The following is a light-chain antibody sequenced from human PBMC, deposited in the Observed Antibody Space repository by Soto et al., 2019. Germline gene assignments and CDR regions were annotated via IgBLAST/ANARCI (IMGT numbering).Light chain of an antibody. CDR1: SSDVGGYNF. CDR3: CSYAGSYTYV. V-gene: IGLV2-11*01. CDR2: DVT. J-gene: IGLJ1*01. Sequence: QSALTQPRTVSGSPGQSVTNSCTGTSSDVGGYNFFSWYQQHPGKAPKVMIYDVTKRPSGVPDRFSGSKSGNTASLTISGLQAEDEADYYCCSYAGSYTYVFGTGTKVTVL.